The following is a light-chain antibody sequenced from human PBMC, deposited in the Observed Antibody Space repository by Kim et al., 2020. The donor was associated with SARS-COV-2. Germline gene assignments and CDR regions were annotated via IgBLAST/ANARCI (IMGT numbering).Light chain of an antibody. CDR3: QVWDSSSDPL. V-gene: IGLV3-21*04. CDR2: YDS. Sequence: VAPGKTARITCGGNNIGSKSVHWYQPKPGQAPVLVIYYDSDRPSGIPERFSGSNSGNTATLTISRVEAGDEADYYCQVWDSSSDPLFGGGTQLTVL. CDR1: NIGSKS. J-gene: IGLJ2*01.